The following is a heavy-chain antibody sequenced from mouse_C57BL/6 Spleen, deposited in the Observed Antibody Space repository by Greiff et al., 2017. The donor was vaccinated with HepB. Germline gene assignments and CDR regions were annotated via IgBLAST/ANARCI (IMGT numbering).Heavy chain of an antibody. Sequence: EVHLVESGGGLVKPGGSLKLSCAASGFTFSSYAMSWVRQTPEKRLEWVATISDGGSYTYYPDNVKGRFTISRDNAKNNLYLQMSHLKSEDTAMYYCARDLYGGAWFAYWGQGTLVTVSA. CDR2: ISDGGSYT. CDR3: ARDLYGGAWFAY. V-gene: IGHV5-4*01. D-gene: IGHD1-2*01. J-gene: IGHJ3*01. CDR1: GFTFSSYA.